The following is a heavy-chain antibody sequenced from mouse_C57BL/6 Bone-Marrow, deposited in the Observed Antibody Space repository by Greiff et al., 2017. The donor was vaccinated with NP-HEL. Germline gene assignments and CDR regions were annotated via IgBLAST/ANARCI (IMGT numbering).Heavy chain of an antibody. D-gene: IGHD1-1*01. J-gene: IGHJ4*01. CDR1: GYTFTSYW. V-gene: IGHV1-69*01. CDR3: ARDYYGSSYYAMDY. CDR2: IDPSDSYT. Sequence: QVQLQQPGAELVMPGASVKLSCKASGYTFTSYWMHWVKQRPGQGLEWIGEIDPSDSYTNYTQKFKGKSTLTVDKSSSTAYMQLSSLTSEDSAVYYCARDYYGSSYYAMDYWGQGTSVTVSS.